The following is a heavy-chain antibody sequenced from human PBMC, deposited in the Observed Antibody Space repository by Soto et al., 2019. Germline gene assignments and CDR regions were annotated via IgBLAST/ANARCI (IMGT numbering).Heavy chain of an antibody. J-gene: IGHJ4*02. V-gene: IGHV4-61*01. CDR1: GDSVSSGSYY. CDR2: IYYSGST. CDR3: ARGDYDFWSGPLVH. Sequence: SETLSLTCTVSGDSVSSGSYYWSWIRQPPGKGLEWIGYIYYSGSTNYNPSLKSRVTISVDTSKNQFSLKLSSVTAADTAVYYCARGDYDFWSGPLVHWGQGTLVTVSS. D-gene: IGHD3-3*01.